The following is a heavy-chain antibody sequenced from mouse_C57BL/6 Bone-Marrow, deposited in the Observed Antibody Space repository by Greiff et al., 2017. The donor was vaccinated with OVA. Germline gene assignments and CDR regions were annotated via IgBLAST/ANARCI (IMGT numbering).Heavy chain of an antibody. V-gene: IGHV1-61*01. D-gene: IGHD1-1*01. CDR1: GYTFTSYW. CDR2: IYPSDSET. J-gene: IGHJ4*01. CDR3: AREDYGSSLYYYAMDY. Sequence: QVQLQQPGAELVRPGSSVKLSCKASGYTFTSYWMAWVKQRPGQGLEWIGNIYPSDSETHYNQKFKDKATLTVDKSSSTAYMQLSSLTSEDSAVYYCAREDYGSSLYYYAMDYWGQGTSVTVSS.